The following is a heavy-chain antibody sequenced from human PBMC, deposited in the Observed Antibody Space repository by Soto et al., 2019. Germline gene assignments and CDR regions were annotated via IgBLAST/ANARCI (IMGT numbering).Heavy chain of an antibody. D-gene: IGHD1-1*01. Sequence: EVQLVESGGGLVKPGGSLRLSCAASGFTFSSYSMNWVRQAPGKGLEWVSSISSSSSYIYYADSVKGRFTISRDNAKNSLYLQMNSLRAEDTAVYYCARAPPGTWYYFDYWGQGTLVPVSS. V-gene: IGHV3-21*01. CDR1: GFTFSSYS. J-gene: IGHJ4*02. CDR3: ARAPPGTWYYFDY. CDR2: ISSSSSYI.